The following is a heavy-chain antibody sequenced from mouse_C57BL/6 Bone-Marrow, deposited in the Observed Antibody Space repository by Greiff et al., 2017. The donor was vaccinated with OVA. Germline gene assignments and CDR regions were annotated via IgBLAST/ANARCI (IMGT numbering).Heavy chain of an antibody. D-gene: IGHD1-1*01. V-gene: IGHV5-17*01. J-gene: IGHJ2*01. CDR2: ISSGSSTI. Sequence: EVKLMESGGGLVKPGGSLKLSCAASGFTFSDYGMHWVRQAPEKGLEWVAYISSGSSTIYYADPVQGRFPIPRDNAKNTLFLQMTSLRSEDTAMYYCARRRGSSYPFDYWGQGTTLTVSS. CDR3: ARRRGSSYPFDY. CDR1: GFTFSDYG.